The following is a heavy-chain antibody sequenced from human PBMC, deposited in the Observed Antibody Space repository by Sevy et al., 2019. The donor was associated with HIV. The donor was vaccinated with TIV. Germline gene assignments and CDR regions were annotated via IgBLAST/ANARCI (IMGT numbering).Heavy chain of an antibody. CDR1: GFTFSSYG. CDR3: ARDRSITMVRGVPDV. Sequence: SLRLSCAASGFTFSSYGMHWVRQAPGKGLEWVAVIWYDGSNKYYADSVKGRFTISRDNSKNTLYLQMNSLRAEDTAVYYCARDRSITMVRGVPDVWGQGTTVTVSS. J-gene: IGHJ6*02. CDR2: IWYDGSNK. D-gene: IGHD3-10*01. V-gene: IGHV3-33*01.